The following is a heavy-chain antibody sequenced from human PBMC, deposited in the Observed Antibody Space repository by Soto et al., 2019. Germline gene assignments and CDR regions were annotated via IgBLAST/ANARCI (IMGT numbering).Heavy chain of an antibody. J-gene: IGHJ4*02. CDR2: IKGDGSER. CDR3: ARVPVIAAAEFDY. CDR1: GFTFSVYW. D-gene: IGHD6-13*01. Sequence: GGSLRLSCAASGFTFSVYWMSWVRQAPGKGLEWVANIKGDGSERYYVDSVKGRFTISRDNAKNSLYLQMNSLRAEDTAVYYCARVPVIAAAEFDYWGQGTLVTVSS. V-gene: IGHV3-7*01.